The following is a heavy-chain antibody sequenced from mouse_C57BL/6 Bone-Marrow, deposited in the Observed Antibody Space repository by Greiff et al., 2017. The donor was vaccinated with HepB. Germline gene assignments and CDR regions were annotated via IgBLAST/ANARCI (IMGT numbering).Heavy chain of an antibody. J-gene: IGHJ4*01. V-gene: IGHV1-61*01. Sequence: QVQLQQPGAELVRPGSSVKLSCKASGYTFTSYWMDWVKQRPGQGLEWIGNIYPSDSETHYNQKFKDKATLTVDKSSSTAYLQLSSLTSEDSAVYYCSRDGYYGVFYAMDYWGQGTSVTVSS. CDR2: IYPSDSET. CDR1: GYTFTSYW. CDR3: SRDGYYGVFYAMDY. D-gene: IGHD2-3*01.